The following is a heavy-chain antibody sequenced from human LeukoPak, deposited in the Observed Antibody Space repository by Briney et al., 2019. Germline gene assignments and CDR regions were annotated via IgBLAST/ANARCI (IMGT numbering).Heavy chain of an antibody. CDR2: ISSSGSTI. Sequence: GGSLRLSCAASGFIFSSYEMNWVRQAPGKGLEWVSYISSSGSTIYYADSVKGRFTISRDNAKNSLYLQMNSLRAEDTAVYYCARPGSYLNDYRGQGTLVTVSS. J-gene: IGHJ4*02. CDR1: GFIFSSYE. D-gene: IGHD1-26*01. V-gene: IGHV3-48*03. CDR3: ARPGSYLNDY.